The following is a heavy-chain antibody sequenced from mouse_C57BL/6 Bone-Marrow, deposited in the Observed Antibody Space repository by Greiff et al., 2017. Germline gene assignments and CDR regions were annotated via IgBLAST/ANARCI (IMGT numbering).Heavy chain of an antibody. J-gene: IGHJ1*03. CDR2: ISDGGSYT. Sequence: EVKLVESGGGLVKPGGSLKLSCAASGFTFSSYAMSWVRQTPEKRLEWVATISDGGSYTYYPDNVKGRCTISRDNAKNNLYLQMRHLKSEDTAMYYCAREVTYDVWGTGTTVTVSS. CDR3: AREVTYDV. V-gene: IGHV5-4*01. CDR1: GFTFSSYA. D-gene: IGHD2-12*01.